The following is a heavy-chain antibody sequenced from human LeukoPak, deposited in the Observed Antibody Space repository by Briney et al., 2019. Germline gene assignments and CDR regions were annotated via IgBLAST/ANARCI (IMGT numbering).Heavy chain of an antibody. CDR3: AKEGSGTGSYYSFDY. J-gene: IGHJ4*02. Sequence: GGSLRLSCAASGFTFSSYAMSWVRQAPGKGLEWVSTISGSGGSTYYADSVKGRFTISRDNSKKTLLLQMNSLRAEDTAVYYCAKEGSGTGSYYSFDYWGQGILVTVSS. D-gene: IGHD3-10*01. CDR2: ISGSGGST. V-gene: IGHV3-23*01. CDR1: GFTFSSYA.